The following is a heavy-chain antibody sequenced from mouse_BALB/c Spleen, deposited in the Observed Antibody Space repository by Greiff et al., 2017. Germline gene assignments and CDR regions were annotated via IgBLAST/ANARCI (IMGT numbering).Heavy chain of an antibody. D-gene: IGHD2-1*01. CDR3: ARGGNYVFFDY. CDR1: GYTFTDYA. CDR2: ISTYYGNT. J-gene: IGHJ2*01. V-gene: IGHV1-67*01. Sequence: VQLQQSGPELVRPGVSVKISCKGSGYTFTDYAMHWVKQSHAKSLEWIGVISTYYGNTNYNQKFKGKATMTVDKSSSTAYMELARLTSEDSAIYYCARGGNYVFFDYWGQGTTLTVSS.